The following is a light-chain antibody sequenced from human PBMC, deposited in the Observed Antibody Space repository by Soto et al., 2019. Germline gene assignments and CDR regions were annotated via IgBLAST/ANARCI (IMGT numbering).Light chain of an antibody. V-gene: IGKV1-12*01. J-gene: IGKJ4*01. CDR1: QGINNY. CDR3: QQADIFPLT. Sequence: DIPMTQSPSSVSASVGDRVTITCRASQGINNYLAWYQQKPRKAPKLLIYAASSLQSGVPSRFSGSGSGTDFTLTISSLQPEDFATYYCQQADIFPLTFGGGTEVEIK. CDR2: AAS.